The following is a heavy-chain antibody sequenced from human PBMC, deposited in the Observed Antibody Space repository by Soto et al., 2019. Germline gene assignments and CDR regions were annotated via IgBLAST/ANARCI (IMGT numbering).Heavy chain of an antibody. CDR2: INSDGSST. J-gene: IGHJ3*02. V-gene: IGHV3-74*01. Sequence: PGGSLRLSCAASGFTFSSYWMHWVRQAPGKGLVWVSRINSDGSSTSYADSVKGRFTISRDNAKNTLYLQMNSLRAEDTAVYYCARLRDLAPVDAFDIWGQGTMVTVSS. CDR3: ARLRDLAPVDAFDI. CDR1: GFTFSSYW.